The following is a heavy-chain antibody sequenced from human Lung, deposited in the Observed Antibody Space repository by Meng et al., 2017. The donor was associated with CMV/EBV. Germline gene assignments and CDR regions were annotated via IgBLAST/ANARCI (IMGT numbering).Heavy chain of an antibody. CDR3: ASLLGYCSSTSCYEGNYYFDY. D-gene: IGHD2-2*01. V-gene: IGHV1-2*02. CDR2: INPNSGGT. Sequence: SVKVSXKASGYTFTGYYMHWVRQAPGQGLEWMGWINPNSGGTNYAQKFQGRVTMTRDTSISTAYMELSRLRSDDTAVYYCASLLGYCSSTSCYEGNYYFDYWGQGTLVTVSS. CDR1: GYTFTGYY. J-gene: IGHJ4*02.